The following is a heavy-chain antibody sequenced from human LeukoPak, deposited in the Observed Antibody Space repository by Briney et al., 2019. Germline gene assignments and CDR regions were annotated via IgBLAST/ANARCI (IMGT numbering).Heavy chain of an antibody. CDR3: AKDLCSSTSCYGDYFDY. CDR1: GFTSSSYA. V-gene: IGHV3-23*01. Sequence: PGGSLRLSCAASGFTSSSYAMSWVRQAPGKGLEWVSAISGSGGSTYYADSVKGRFTISRDNSKNTLYLQMNSLRAEDTAVYYCAKDLCSSTSCYGDYFDYWGQGTLVTVSS. CDR2: ISGSGGST. J-gene: IGHJ4*02. D-gene: IGHD2-2*01.